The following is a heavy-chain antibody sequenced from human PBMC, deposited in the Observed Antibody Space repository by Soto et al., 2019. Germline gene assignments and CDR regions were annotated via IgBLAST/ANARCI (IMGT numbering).Heavy chain of an antibody. CDR1: GFSLTTSGVG. Sequence: QITLKESGPTLVKPTQTLTLTCTFSGFSLTTSGVGVGWIRQPPGKALEWLALIYWDDDKRYRPSLQSRLTITNDTSKNQVDVTVTNMNPADTGTYYCALRLYASSDDAFDIWGQGTMVYVSS. D-gene: IGHD6-6*01. CDR2: IYWDDDK. V-gene: IGHV2-5*02. J-gene: IGHJ3*02. CDR3: ALRLYASSDDAFDI.